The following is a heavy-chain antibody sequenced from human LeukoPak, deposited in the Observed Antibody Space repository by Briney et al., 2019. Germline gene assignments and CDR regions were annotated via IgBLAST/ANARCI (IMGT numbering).Heavy chain of an antibody. CDR2: IKPNSGDT. CDR1: GYSSTDYY. J-gene: IGHJ4*02. Sequence: ASVKVSCKASGYSSTDYYIYWVRQAPGQGLEWMGWIKPNSGDTNYVQKFEGRVTMTRDTSISTAYMELSSLRSDDTAVYYCAIKKYSGSFYAFWGQGTLVTVSS. V-gene: IGHV1-2*02. D-gene: IGHD1-26*01. CDR3: AIKKYSGSFYAF.